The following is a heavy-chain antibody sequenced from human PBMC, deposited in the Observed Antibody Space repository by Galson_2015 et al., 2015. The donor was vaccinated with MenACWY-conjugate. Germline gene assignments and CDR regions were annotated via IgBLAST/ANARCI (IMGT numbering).Heavy chain of an antibody. CDR1: GYSFPSYW. D-gene: IGHD3-22*01. CDR3: ARGDSSGYYEIDY. J-gene: IGHJ4*02. CDR2: IDPSDSST. Sequence: QSGAEVKEPGESVRISCKGSGYSFPSYWINWVRQMPGKGLEWMGRIDPSDSSTNYSPSFQGHVIISADKSISTVYLQWSSLKASDTAIYYCARGDSSGYYEIDYWGQGNLVTVSS. V-gene: IGHV5-10-1*01.